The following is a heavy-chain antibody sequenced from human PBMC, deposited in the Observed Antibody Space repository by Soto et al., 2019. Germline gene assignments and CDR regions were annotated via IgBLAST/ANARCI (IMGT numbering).Heavy chain of an antibody. J-gene: IGHJ4*02. CDR1: GFTFSNYA. CDR3: AKFFVETGESSGWPWSFHY. CDR2: ISGGGGTT. D-gene: IGHD6-25*01. Sequence: EVQLLESGGGLVQPGGSLRLSCAASGFTFSNYAMSWVRQAPGKGLEWVSAISGGGGTTYYAGSVKGRFTISRDNSKNTLFLKMNSLRAEDTAVYYCAKFFVETGESSGWPWSFHYWGQGTLVTVSS. V-gene: IGHV3-23*01.